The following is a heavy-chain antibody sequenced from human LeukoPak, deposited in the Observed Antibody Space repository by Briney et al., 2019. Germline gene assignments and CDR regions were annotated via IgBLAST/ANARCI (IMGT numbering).Heavy chain of an antibody. D-gene: IGHD4-17*01. J-gene: IGHJ4*02. CDR1: GFTFSNYA. CDR3: ARGPYGDS. Sequence: PGGSLRLSCAASGFTFSNYAMYWVSHAPGKGLEWVAVISYDGSNRYYADSVKGRFTISRDNSKNTLYLQMNSLRVEDTAVYYCARGPYGDSWGQGTPVTVSS. CDR2: ISYDGSNR. V-gene: IGHV3-30-3*01.